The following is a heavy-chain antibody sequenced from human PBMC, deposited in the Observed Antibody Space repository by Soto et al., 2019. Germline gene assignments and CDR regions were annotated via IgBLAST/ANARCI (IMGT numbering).Heavy chain of an antibody. CDR2: ISSSGSTI. CDR3: ARDDVAVAGISYYGMDV. Sequence: PGGSLRLSCAATGFTVSRSMSWVRQAPGKGLEWVSYISSSGSTIYYADSVKGRFTISRDNAKNSLYLQMNSLRAEDTAVYYCARDDVAVAGISYYGMDVWGQGTTVTVSS. J-gene: IGHJ6*02. V-gene: IGHV3-48*04. D-gene: IGHD6-19*01. CDR1: GFTVSRS.